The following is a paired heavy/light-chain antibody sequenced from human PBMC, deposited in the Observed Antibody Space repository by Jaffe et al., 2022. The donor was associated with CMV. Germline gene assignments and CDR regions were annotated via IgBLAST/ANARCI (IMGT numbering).Light chain of an antibody. Sequence: QSVLTQPPSVSGAPGQRVTISCTGSNYNIGAGYDVHWYQQLPGTAPKLLIYGNSNRPSGVPDRFSGSKSGTSASLAITGLQAEDEADYYCQSYDSSLSGWIFGGGTKLTVL. CDR2: GNS. J-gene: IGLJ2*01. V-gene: IGLV1-40*01. CDR3: QSYDSSLSGWI. CDR1: NYNIGAGYD.
Heavy chain of an antibody. CDR1: GGSISSTNW. Sequence: QVQLQESGPGLVRPSGTLSLTCTVSGGSISSTNWWSWVRQPPGKGLEWIGEIYRRGTTNYNPSLKSRVTISIDTSKNQFSLKLSSVTAADTAVYYCARLYGSGDYNKKRFDSWGQGALVTVSS. V-gene: IGHV4-4*02. CDR2: IYRRGTT. J-gene: IGHJ4*02. CDR3: ARLYGSGDYNKKRFDS. D-gene: IGHD3-10*01.